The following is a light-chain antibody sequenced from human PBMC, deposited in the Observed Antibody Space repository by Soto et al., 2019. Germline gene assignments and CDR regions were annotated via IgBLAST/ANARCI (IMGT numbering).Light chain of an antibody. CDR3: VLYMGDGIWV. J-gene: IGLJ3*02. V-gene: IGLV8-61*01. Sequence: QAVVTQEPSFSVSPGGTVTLTCGLSSGSVFTSYYPSWYQQTPGQAPRTLIYSTNTRSSGVPDRFSGSILGNKAALTITGAQADDESDYYCVLYMGDGIWVFGGGTKLTVL. CDR1: SGSVFTSYY. CDR2: STN.